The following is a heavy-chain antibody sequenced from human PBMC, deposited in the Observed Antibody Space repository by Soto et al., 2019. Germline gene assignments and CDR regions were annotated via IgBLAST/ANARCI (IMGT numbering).Heavy chain of an antibody. CDR2: ISSSSSYI. J-gene: IGHJ4*02. V-gene: IGHV3-21*01. D-gene: IGHD3-10*01. Sequence: GGSLRLSCAASGFTFSSYSMNWVRQAPGKGLEWVSSISSSSSYIYYADSVKGRFTISRDNAKNSLYLQMNSLRAEDTAVYYCARDRYGSGSYYNPIDYWGQGTLVTVSS. CDR3: ARDRYGSGSYYNPIDY. CDR1: GFTFSSYS.